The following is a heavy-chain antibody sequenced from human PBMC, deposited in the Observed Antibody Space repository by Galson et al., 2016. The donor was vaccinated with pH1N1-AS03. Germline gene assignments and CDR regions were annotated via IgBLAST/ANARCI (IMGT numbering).Heavy chain of an antibody. CDR2: IYHTGRT. CDR1: GYSISSGSY. D-gene: IGHD3-3*01. Sequence: SETLSLTCDVSGYSISSGSYWGWIRQAPGKALEYIGNIYHTGRTYYNLSLKSRVTISRDTSKNQLSLKVRSVTAADTAVYYCARFEWSDGYCDYWGQGMLVTVSS. V-gene: IGHV4-38-2*01. CDR3: ARFEWSDGYCDY. J-gene: IGHJ4*02.